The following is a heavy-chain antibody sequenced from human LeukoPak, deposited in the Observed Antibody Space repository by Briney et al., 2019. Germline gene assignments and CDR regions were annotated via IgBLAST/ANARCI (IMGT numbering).Heavy chain of an antibody. V-gene: IGHV3-73*01. J-gene: IGHJ4*02. CDR2: IRNKANSYAT. Sequence: GGSLRLSCAASGFSLSGSAMYWVRQASGKGLEWVGRIRNKANSYATAYAASVQGRFTISRDDSKNTAYLQMNSLKTEDTAVYYCATSVLAVTRTTDFWGQGTLVTVSS. D-gene: IGHD2-15*01. CDR3: ATSVLAVTRTTDF. CDR1: GFSLSGSA.